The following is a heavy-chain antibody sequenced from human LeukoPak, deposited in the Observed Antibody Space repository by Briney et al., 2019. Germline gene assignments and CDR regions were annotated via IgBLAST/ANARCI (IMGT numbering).Heavy chain of an antibody. CDR1: GFTFSSYA. V-gene: IGHV3-64*01. CDR2: ISSNGGST. J-gene: IGHJ4*02. CDR3: ARETSGPFDY. D-gene: IGHD5-12*01. Sequence: GGSLRLSCAASGFTFSSYAMSWVRQAPGKGLEYVSAISSNGGSTYYANSVKGRFTISRDNSKNTLYLQMGSLRAEDMAVYYCARETSGPFDYWGQGTLVTVSS.